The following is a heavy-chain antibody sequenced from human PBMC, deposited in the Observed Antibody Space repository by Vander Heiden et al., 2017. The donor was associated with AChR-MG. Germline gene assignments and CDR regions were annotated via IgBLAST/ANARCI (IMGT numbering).Heavy chain of an antibody. CDR3: ARDQFTYARYYFDY. V-gene: IGHV3-30*04. CDR2: ISYDGRDK. D-gene: IGHD4-17*01. Sequence: QVQLVESGGGVVQPGTSLRLACAAAGSTFTSYAMPWVRQAPGKGLEWVAVISYDGRDKHFADSVKGRFTISRDNSKNTLYLQMNSLRAEDTAVYYCARDQFTYARYYFDYWGQGTPITVSS. CDR1: GSTFTSYA. J-gene: IGHJ4*02.